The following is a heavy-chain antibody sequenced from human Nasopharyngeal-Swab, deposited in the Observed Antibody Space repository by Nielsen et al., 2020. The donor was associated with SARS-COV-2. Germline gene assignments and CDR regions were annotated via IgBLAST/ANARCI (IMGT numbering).Heavy chain of an antibody. D-gene: IGHD3-22*01. Sequence: ASVRVSCKASGYTFIGYYMHWVRQAPGQGLEWMGRINPNSGGTNYAQKFQGRVTMTRDTSISTAYMELSRLRSDDTAVYYCAQSSTSLTYYYDSSGYLLQGWFDPWGQGTLVTVSS. CDR2: INPNSGGT. CDR3: AQSSTSLTYYYDSSGYLLQGWFDP. V-gene: IGHV1-2*06. J-gene: IGHJ5*02. CDR1: GYTFIGYY.